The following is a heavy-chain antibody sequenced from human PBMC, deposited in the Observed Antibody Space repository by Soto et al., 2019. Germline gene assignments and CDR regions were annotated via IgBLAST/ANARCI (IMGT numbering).Heavy chain of an antibody. J-gene: IGHJ4*02. V-gene: IGHV3-74*01. CDR1: GFTFSNYW. Sequence: EVQLVESGGGLVQPGGSLRLSCAASGFTFSNYWMHWVRQAPGKGPVWVARIDQDGSVTSYADPVEGRFTISRDNAKNTLCLQMNRLRDEDTAVYHCARGLSAWSDYWGQGTLVTVSS. D-gene: IGHD6-19*01. CDR3: ARGLSAWSDY. CDR2: IDQDGSVT.